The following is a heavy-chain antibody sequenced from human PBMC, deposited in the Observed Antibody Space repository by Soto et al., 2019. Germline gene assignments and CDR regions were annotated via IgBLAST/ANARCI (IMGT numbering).Heavy chain of an antibody. CDR2: ISAYNGNT. Sequence: QVQLVQSGGEVKKPGASVKVSCKTSGYSFTTYGISSVRQAPGRGLQWMGWISAYNGNTKYAQKLQGRVTMTTETSTSTAYVGLRSLRSDDTAVYYCAREGPAPYYYYGMDVWGQGGTVTVSS. J-gene: IGHJ6*02. CDR1: GYSFTTYG. CDR3: AREGPAPYYYYGMDV. V-gene: IGHV1-18*01.